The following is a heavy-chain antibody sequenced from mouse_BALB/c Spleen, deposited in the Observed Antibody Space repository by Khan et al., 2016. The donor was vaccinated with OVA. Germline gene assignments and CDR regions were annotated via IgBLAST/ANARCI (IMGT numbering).Heavy chain of an antibody. V-gene: IGHV5-9-3*01. CDR3: AGAPYGNLAY. CDR1: GFTFSTYA. J-gene: IGHJ3*01. Sequence: EVKLLESGGGLVKPGGSLKLSCAVSGFTFSTYAMSWVRQTPEKRLEWVATISSDGDYTYYPDNVTGRFTISRDNAKNTLYLQMSSLRSEDTAMYYCAGAPYGNLAYWGQGTLVTVAA. CDR2: ISSDGDYT. D-gene: IGHD2-1*01.